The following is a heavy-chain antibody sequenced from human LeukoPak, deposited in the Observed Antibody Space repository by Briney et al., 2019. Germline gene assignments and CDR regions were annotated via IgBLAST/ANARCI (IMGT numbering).Heavy chain of an antibody. Sequence: AGGSLRLSCAASGFTFSSYGMHWVRQAPGKGLEWVAVISYDGSNKYYADSVKGRFTISRDNSKNTLYLQMNSLRAEDTAVYYCAKDPFKYKVGSGSYTDYWGQGTLVTVSS. CDR3: AKDPFKYKVGSGSYTDY. J-gene: IGHJ4*02. CDR1: GFTFSSYG. D-gene: IGHD3-10*01. V-gene: IGHV3-30*18. CDR2: ISYDGSNK.